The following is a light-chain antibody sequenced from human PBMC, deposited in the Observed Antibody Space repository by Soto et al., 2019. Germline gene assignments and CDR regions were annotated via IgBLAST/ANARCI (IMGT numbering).Light chain of an antibody. J-gene: IGKJ5*01. CDR1: QGISSY. CDR2: AAS. Sequence: IQLTQSPSSLSASVGDRVTITCRASQGISSYLAWYQQKPGKAPKLLIYAASTLQSGVPSRFSGSGAGTDFTLTFSSLQPEDFATYCCQQLNSYPITFGQGTRLEIK. V-gene: IGKV1-9*01. CDR3: QQLNSYPIT.